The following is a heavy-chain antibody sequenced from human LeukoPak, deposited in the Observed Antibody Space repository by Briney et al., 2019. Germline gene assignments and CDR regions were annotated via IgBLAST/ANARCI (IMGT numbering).Heavy chain of an antibody. V-gene: IGHV1-69*13. Sequence: GASVKVSCKASGGTFSSYAISWVRQAPGQGLEWMGGIIPIFGTANYAQKFQGRVAITADESTSTAYMELSSLRSEDTAVYYCVRAVVVPAAIEYYYYYMDVWGKGTTVTVSS. CDR2: IIPIFGTA. D-gene: IGHD2-2*01. J-gene: IGHJ6*03. CDR1: GGTFSSYA. CDR3: VRAVVVPAAIEYYYYYMDV.